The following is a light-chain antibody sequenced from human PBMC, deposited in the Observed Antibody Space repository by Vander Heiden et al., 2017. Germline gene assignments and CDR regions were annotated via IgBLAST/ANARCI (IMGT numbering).Light chain of an antibody. CDR1: KLGDKY. J-gene: IGLJ2*01. CDR2: QDS. Sequence: SYELTQPPSVSVSPGQTASITCSGDKLGDKYACWYQQKPGQSPVLVIYQDSKRTSGSPERFSGSNSGNTATLTIGGTQARDEDDYYCQAWDSSSVVFGGGTKLTVL. V-gene: IGLV3-1*01. CDR3: QAWDSSSVV.